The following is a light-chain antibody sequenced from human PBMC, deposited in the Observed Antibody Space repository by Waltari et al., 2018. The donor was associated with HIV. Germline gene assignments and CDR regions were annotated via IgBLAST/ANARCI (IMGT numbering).Light chain of an antibody. CDR3: AAWDDNLNAML. CDR1: RSNIGKNA. V-gene: IGLV1-36*01. J-gene: IGLJ3*02. CDR2: FDD. Sequence: QSALTQPPSVSAAPRQRVTISCSGTRSNIGKNAVNWYRHFPGTTPTLLIYFDDLLSSGVSDRFSASKSDTSASRAISGLQSEDEADYYCAAWDDNLNAMLFGGGTRLTVL.